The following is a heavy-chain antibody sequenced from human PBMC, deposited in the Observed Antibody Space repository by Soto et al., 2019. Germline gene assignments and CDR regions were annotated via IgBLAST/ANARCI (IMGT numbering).Heavy chain of an antibody. V-gene: IGHV3-30-3*01. CDR1: GFSFSSYA. J-gene: IGHJ5*02. Sequence: QVRLVESGGGVVQPGRSLRLSCTASGFSFSSYAMYWFRQPPGKGLEWVAVISHDGINKHYADSVKGRVTVSRDNSNHSLDLQLNSLRGEDTAMYYCARAIYRSDYFVKWFEPWGQGTLVTVSS. CDR2: ISHDGINK. D-gene: IGHD4-17*01. CDR3: ARAIYRSDYFVKWFEP.